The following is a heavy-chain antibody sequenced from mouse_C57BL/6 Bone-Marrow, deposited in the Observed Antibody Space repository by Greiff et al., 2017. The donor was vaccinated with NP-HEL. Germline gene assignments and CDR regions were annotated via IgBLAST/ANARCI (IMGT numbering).Heavy chain of an antibody. V-gene: IGHV1-64*01. D-gene: IGHD2-3*01. CDR3: ARRGSYDGYYAFAY. Sequence: QVQLQQSGAELVKPGASVKLSCKASGYTFTSYWMHWVKQRPGQGLEWIGMIHPNSGSTNYNEKFKSKATLTVDKSSSTAYMQLSSLTSEDSAVYYCARRGSYDGYYAFAYWGQGTLVTVSA. J-gene: IGHJ3*01. CDR1: GYTFTSYW. CDR2: IHPNSGST.